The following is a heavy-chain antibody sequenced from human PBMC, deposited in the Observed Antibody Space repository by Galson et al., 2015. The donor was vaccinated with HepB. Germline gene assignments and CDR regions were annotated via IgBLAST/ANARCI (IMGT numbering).Heavy chain of an antibody. CDR1: GYTFTGYY. V-gene: IGHV1-2*02. CDR2: INPNSGGT. Sequence: SVKVSCKASGYTFTGYYMHWVRQAPGQGLEWMGWINPNSGGTNYAQKFQGRVTMTRDTSISTAYMELSRLRSDDTAVYYCACSRSRMEWPYYYYYYMDVWGKGTTVTVSS. CDR3: ACSRSRMEWPYYYYYYMDV. D-gene: IGHD3-3*01. J-gene: IGHJ6*03.